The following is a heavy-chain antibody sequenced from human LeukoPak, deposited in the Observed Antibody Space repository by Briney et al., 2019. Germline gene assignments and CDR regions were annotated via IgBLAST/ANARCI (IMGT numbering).Heavy chain of an antibody. CDR1: GGSINSCTYC. V-gene: IGHV4-61*02. CDR3: VKFHIDKYYYYEGANFDI. J-gene: IGHJ3*02. Sequence: SETLSLTCTVSGGSINSCTYCWIWLPPPAGQGREWIMRINTSRNSNYNPSLKSRVIRSIDTTKYQFHLNLRPVTDADTAVYYCVKFHIDKYYYYEGANFDIWGQGTMVTVSS. CDR2: INTSRNS. D-gene: IGHD3-10*01.